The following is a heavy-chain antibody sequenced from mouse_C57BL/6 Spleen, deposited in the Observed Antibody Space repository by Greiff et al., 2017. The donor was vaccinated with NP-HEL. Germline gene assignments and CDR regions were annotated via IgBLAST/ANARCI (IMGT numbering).Heavy chain of an antibody. CDR2: IYPGSGST. CDR1: GYTFTSYW. Sequence: QVQLQQPGAELVKPGALVKMFCKASGYTFTSYWITWVKQRPGQGLEWIGDIYPGSGSTNYNEKFKSKATLTVDTSSSTAYMQLSSLTSEDSAVYDCARYGSGSFGDYWGQGTTLTVSS. V-gene: IGHV1-55*01. D-gene: IGHD1-1*01. J-gene: IGHJ2*01. CDR3: ARYGSGSFGDY.